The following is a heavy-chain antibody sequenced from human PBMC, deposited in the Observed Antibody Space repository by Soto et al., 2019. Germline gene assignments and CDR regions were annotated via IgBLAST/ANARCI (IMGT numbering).Heavy chain of an antibody. CDR1: GGSISNTSYY. CDR3: ARVQRRWLNRDY. V-gene: IGHV4-39*01. D-gene: IGHD5-12*01. Sequence: PSETLSLTCTVSGGSISNTSYYWGWVRQPPGKGLEWIGHIYYGGTSYSNPSLKGRVSLSVDTSKNQFFLKLNSVTAADTPVYFSARVQRRWLNRDYLGQGPLVIVSS. CDR2: IYYGGTS. J-gene: IGHJ4*02.